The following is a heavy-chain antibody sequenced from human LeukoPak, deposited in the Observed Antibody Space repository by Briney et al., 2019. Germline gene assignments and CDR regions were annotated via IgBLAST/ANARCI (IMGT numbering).Heavy chain of an antibody. Sequence: GGSLRLSCEASGFTFNTYSMNWARQAPGKGLEWVSSIDSSGGYMFYADSVKGRFTISRDNVKNALYLQMNSLTAEDTAVYYCARDAVNWGQGTLVTVSS. J-gene: IGHJ4*02. CDR3: ARDAVN. V-gene: IGHV3-21*01. CDR2: IDSSGGYM. CDR1: GFTFNTYS. D-gene: IGHD6-19*01.